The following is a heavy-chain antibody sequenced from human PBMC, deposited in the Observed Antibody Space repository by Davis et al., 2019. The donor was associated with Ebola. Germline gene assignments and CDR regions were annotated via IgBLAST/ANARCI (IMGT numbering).Heavy chain of an antibody. Sequence: ASVKVSCKASGYTFTSYYMHWVRQAPGQGLEWMGIINPSGGSTSYAQKFQGRVTMTRDTSTSTVYMELSSLRSEDTAVYYFARDPRSSSWHNSLGMWYYMDVWGKGTTVTVSS. V-gene: IGHV1-46*01. CDR1: GYTFTSYY. D-gene: IGHD6-13*01. J-gene: IGHJ6*03. CDR2: INPSGGST. CDR3: ARDPRSSSWHNSLGMWYYMDV.